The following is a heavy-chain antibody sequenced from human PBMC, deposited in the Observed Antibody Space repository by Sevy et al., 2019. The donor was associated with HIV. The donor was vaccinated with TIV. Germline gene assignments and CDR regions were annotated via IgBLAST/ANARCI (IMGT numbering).Heavy chain of an antibody. CDR2: IIPIFGTA. Sequence: ASVKVSCKASGGTFSSYAISWVRQAPGQGLEWMGGIIPIFGTANYAQKFQGRVTITADESTGTAYMELSSLRSEDTAVYYCARRSYCSSTSCYTGGYNWFDPWGQGTLVTVSS. J-gene: IGHJ5*02. CDR3: ARRSYCSSTSCYTGGYNWFDP. CDR1: GGTFSSYA. D-gene: IGHD2-2*02. V-gene: IGHV1-69*13.